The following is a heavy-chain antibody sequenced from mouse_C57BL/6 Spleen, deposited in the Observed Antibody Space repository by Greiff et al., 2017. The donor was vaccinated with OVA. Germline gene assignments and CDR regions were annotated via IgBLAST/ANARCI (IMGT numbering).Heavy chain of an antibody. CDR3: AKKDSNYLAY. Sequence: VQLQQSGAELVRPGTSVKLSCKASGYTFTSYWMHWVKQRPGQGLEWIGVIDPSDSYTNYNQKFKGKATLTVDTSSSTAYMQLSSLTAEDSAVYYCAKKDSNYLAYWGQGTLVTVSA. D-gene: IGHD2-5*01. CDR1: GYTFTSYW. V-gene: IGHV1-59*01. J-gene: IGHJ3*01. CDR2: IDPSDSYT.